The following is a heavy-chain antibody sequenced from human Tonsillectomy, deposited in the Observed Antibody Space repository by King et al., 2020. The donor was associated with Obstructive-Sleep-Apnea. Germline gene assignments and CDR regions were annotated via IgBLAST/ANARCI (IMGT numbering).Heavy chain of an antibody. V-gene: IGHV3-11*06. J-gene: IGHJ4*02. Sequence: QLVQSGGGLVKPGGSLRLSCAASGFTFSDYYMSWVRQAPGKGVEWISYISSSSSYTNYADSVKGRFTISRDNAKNSLYLQMNSLRAEDTAVYYCASHYASSGYAFFDYWGQGTLVTVSS. CDR1: GFTFSDYY. D-gene: IGHD3-22*01. CDR2: ISSSSSYT. CDR3: ASHYASSGYAFFDY.